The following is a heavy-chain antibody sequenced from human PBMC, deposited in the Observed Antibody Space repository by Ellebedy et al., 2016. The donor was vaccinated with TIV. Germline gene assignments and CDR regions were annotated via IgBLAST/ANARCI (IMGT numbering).Heavy chain of an antibody. CDR3: ARPSRTMAATTDWFDF. V-gene: IGHV1-46*01. J-gene: IGHJ5*01. D-gene: IGHD1-26*01. CDR1: RYTFTSYY. Sequence: ASVKVSXKASRYTFTSYYMHWVRQAPGQGLEWMGIINPSGGSTSYAQKFQGRVTMTRDKSASTVSMELSSLRSEDTAVYYCARPSRTMAATTDWFDFWGQGTPVTVSS. CDR2: INPSGGST.